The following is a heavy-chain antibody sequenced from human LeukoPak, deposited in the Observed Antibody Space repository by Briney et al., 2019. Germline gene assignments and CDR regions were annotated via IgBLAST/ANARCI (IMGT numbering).Heavy chain of an antibody. D-gene: IGHD1-26*01. V-gene: IGHV1-2*02. J-gene: IGHJ6*02. CDR3: ARGAMWELLRPQRYGMDV. Sequence: ASVTVSCKASGYTFTGYYIHWVRQAPGQGLEWMGWIYPYSGDTNYAQNFQGRVTMTRDTSISTAYMELSRLRSDDTAVYYCARGAMWELLRPQRYGMDVWGQGTTVTVSS. CDR1: GYTFTGYY. CDR2: IYPYSGDT.